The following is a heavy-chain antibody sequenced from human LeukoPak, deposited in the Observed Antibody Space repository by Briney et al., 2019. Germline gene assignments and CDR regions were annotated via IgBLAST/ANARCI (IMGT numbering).Heavy chain of an antibody. Sequence: ASVKVSCKASGFTFTSYYMHWVRQAPGKGLEWMGGFDPEDGETIYAQKFQGRVTMTEDTSTDTAYMELSSLRSEDTAVYYCATDNLHGRNPFSLDPWGQGTLVTVSS. V-gene: IGHV1-24*01. D-gene: IGHD4-23*01. CDR1: GFTFTSYY. CDR2: FDPEDGET. CDR3: ATDNLHGRNPFSLDP. J-gene: IGHJ5*02.